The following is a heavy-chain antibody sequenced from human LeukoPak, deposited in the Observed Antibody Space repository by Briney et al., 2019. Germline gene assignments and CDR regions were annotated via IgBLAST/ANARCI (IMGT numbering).Heavy chain of an antibody. CDR2: ISAYNGNT. J-gene: IGHJ6*02. Sequence: ASVKVSCKASGYTFTSYGISWVRQAPGQGLEWMGWISAYNGNTNYAQKLQGRVTMTTDTSTSTAYMELRSLRSDDTAVYYCAREGYCSSTSCSNYYYYGMDVWGQGTTVTASS. CDR3: AREGYCSSTSCSNYYYYGMDV. CDR1: GYTFTSYG. D-gene: IGHD2-2*01. V-gene: IGHV1-18*01.